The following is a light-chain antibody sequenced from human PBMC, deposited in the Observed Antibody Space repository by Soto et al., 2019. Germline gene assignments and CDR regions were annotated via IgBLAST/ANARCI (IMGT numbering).Light chain of an antibody. CDR2: SNN. V-gene: IGLV1-44*01. Sequence: QSVLTQPPSASGTPGQRVTISCSGSSSNIGDNPVNWYQQLPGAAPKLLIYSNNQRPSGVPDRFSGSKSGTSASLAISGLQSEDEADYYCAAWDDSLNGYVFDTGTKLTVL. CDR1: SSNIGDNP. J-gene: IGLJ1*01. CDR3: AAWDDSLNGYV.